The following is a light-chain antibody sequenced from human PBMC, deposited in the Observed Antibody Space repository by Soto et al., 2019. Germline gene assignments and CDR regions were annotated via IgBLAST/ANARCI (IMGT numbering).Light chain of an antibody. CDR3: QQYGSSPPMYT. CDR1: QSVSSSY. V-gene: IGKV3-20*01. Sequence: EIVLTQSPGTLSLSPGERATLSCRASQSVSSSYLAWYQQKPGQAPRLLIYGASSRATGSPDSFSGSGSGTDFTLTISRLETEDFAVYYCQQYGSSPPMYTFGQGTELEIK. J-gene: IGKJ2*01. CDR2: GAS.